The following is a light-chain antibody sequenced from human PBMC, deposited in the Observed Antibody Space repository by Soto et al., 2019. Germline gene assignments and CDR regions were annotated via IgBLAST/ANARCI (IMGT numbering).Light chain of an antibody. V-gene: IGKV3-15*01. CDR2: DAS. CDR1: KSVDGD. J-gene: IGKJ4*01. CDR3: QQYKQWPAA. Sequence: IVLTQSPATLSLTAGEGASLSCRASKSVDGDLAWYQQQPGQAPRLLIYDASTRPTGVSARFSGSGSATQFTLTISSLQSEDFALYYCQQYKQWPAAFGGGTKVDI.